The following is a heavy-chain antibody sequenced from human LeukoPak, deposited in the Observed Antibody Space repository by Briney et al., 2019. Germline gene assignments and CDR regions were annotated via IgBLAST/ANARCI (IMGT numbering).Heavy chain of an antibody. V-gene: IGHV4-59*01. D-gene: IGHD1-26*01. CDR1: GGSISSYY. CDR2: IYYSGST. CDR3: ASRSGSYYFDY. J-gene: IGHJ4*02. Sequence: SETLSLTCTVSGGSISSYYWSWIRQPPGKGLEWIGYIYYSGSTNYNPSLKSRVTISVDTSKNQFSLKLSSVTAADTAVYYCASRSGSYYFDYWGQGTLVTVSS.